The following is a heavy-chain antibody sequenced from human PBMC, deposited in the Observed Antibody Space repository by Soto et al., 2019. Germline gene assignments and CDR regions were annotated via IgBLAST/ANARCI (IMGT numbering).Heavy chain of an antibody. CDR3: AKEAATTIDY. Sequence: GGSLRLSCAASGFSFMNYALSWVRQAPGKGLEWVSIISGSGGNTYYADSVKGRFTISRDNSKNTLYLQMNSLRAEDMIVYFFAKEAATTIDYRGQRTVVPVSS. CDR1: GFSFMNYA. J-gene: IGHJ4*02. V-gene: IGHV3-23*01. CDR2: ISGSGGNT.